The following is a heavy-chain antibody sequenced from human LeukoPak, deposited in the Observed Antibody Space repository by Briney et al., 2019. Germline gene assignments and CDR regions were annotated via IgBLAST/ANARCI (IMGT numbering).Heavy chain of an antibody. CDR2: ISGRGDNT. Sequence: GGSLRLSCAASGFTFSNSAMAWVRQAPGKGLEWVSAISGRGDNTYYADSVKGRFTISRDNSKNTLYLQMNSLRAVDTAVYYCATATPPYCSGGSCYLDYWGQGTLVTVSS. V-gene: IGHV3-23*01. CDR3: ATATPPYCSGGSCYLDY. J-gene: IGHJ4*02. CDR1: GFTFSNSA. D-gene: IGHD2-15*01.